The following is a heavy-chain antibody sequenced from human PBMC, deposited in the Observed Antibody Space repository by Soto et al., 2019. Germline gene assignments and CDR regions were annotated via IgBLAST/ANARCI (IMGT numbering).Heavy chain of an antibody. D-gene: IGHD5-12*01. CDR3: ARARDGYALYFDY. CDR2: ITPIFGTA. Sequence: SVKVSCKASGGTFSSYAISWVRQAPGQGLEWMGGITPIFGTANYAQKFQGRVTITADESTSTAYMELSSLRSEDTAVYYCARARDGYALYFDYWGQGTLVTVSS. J-gene: IGHJ4*02. CDR1: GGTFSSYA. V-gene: IGHV1-69*13.